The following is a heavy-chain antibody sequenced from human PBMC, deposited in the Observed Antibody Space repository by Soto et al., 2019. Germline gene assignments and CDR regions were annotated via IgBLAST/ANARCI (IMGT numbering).Heavy chain of an antibody. CDR1: GYSFTSYG. Sequence: SVKVSCKASGYSFTSYGISWVRQAPGQGLEGIGWISAYNGNTNYAQKLQGRVTMTTDTSTSTAYMELRSLRSDDTALYYCARDRGYSSGMDVWGQGTTVTVSS. CDR3: ARDRGYSSGMDV. V-gene: IGHV1-18*01. CDR2: ISAYNGNT. J-gene: IGHJ6*02. D-gene: IGHD6-13*01.